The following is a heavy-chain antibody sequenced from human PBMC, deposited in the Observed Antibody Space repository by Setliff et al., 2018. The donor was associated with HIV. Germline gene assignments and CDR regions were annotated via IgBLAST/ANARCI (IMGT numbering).Heavy chain of an antibody. V-gene: IGHV4-39*01. CDR3: VNPSGAMGDFDS. CDR1: GGSISSTNYF. Sequence: SETLSLTCTVSGGSISSTNYFWGWIRQPQGKGLEWIGTIYYHGSTYYNPSLKSRVTVSIDTSKNQFSLQLTSVTAADTAVYYCVNPSGAMGDFDSWGQGTLVTVSS. CDR2: IYYHGST. D-gene: IGHD3-16*01. J-gene: IGHJ4*02.